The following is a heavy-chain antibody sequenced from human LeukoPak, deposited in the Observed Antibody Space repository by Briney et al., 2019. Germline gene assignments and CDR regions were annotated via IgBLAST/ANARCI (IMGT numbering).Heavy chain of an antibody. CDR3: ASTVTTLGYYFDY. CDR1: GYSISSGYY. V-gene: IGHV4-38-2*02. D-gene: IGHD4-11*01. Sequence: SETLSLTCTVSGYSISSGYYWGWIRQPPGKGLEWIGFIYYSGSTYYNPSLKSRVTISVDTSKNQFSLKLSSVTAADTAVYYCASTVTTLGYYFDYWGQGTLVTVSS. J-gene: IGHJ4*02. CDR2: IYYSGST.